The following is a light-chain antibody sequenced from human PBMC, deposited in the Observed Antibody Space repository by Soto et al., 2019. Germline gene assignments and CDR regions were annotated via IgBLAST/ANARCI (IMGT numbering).Light chain of an antibody. J-gene: IGKJ4*01. CDR2: GAS. CDR1: QSVKSN. Sequence: EKVMTQSPAALSVSPGERATLSCRASQSVKSNLAWYQQKPGQAPRLLLYGASTRATGIPARFSGSASGTEFTLTISSLQSEDSAVYYCQPYNDWPLTFGGGTKVESK. CDR3: QPYNDWPLT. V-gene: IGKV3-15*01.